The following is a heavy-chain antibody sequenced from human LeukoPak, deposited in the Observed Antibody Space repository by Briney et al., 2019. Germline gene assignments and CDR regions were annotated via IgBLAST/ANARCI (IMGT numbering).Heavy chain of an antibody. CDR3: AKVGYFDWLLTFDY. D-gene: IGHD3-9*01. CDR1: GFTFSSYV. V-gene: IGHV3-23*01. Sequence: GGSLRLSCAASGFTFSSYVMSWVRQAPGKGLEWVSAISGSGGSTYYADSVKGRFTISRDNSKNTLYLQMNSLRAEDTAVYYCAKVGYFDWLLTFDYWGQGTLVTVSS. CDR2: ISGSGGST. J-gene: IGHJ4*02.